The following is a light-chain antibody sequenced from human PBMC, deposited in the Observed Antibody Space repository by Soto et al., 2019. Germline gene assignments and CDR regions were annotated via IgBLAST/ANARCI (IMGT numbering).Light chain of an antibody. CDR1: QSVASN. CDR3: QQYNKWPVFP. V-gene: IGKV3-15*01. CDR2: GAS. Sequence: IVMTQSPATLSVSPGERATLSCRASQSVASNLAWYQQRLGQAPRLLVYGASTRATGIPARFSGSGSGTEFTLTISSVQSEDFAVYYCQQYNKWPVFPFGPGTRVDIK. J-gene: IGKJ3*01.